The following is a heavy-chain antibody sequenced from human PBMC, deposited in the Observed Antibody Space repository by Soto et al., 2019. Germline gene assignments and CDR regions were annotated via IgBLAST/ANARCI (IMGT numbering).Heavy chain of an antibody. Sequence: QVQLVESGGGVVQPGRSLRLSCAASGFNFRSYGMHWVRQAPGKGLEWVAVISYDGSAKWYVDSVKGRFTISRDTPKNILYLQMNSLRAEDTAVYYCAKDEGAEDDILTGYPLFDYRGQGILVTVSS. J-gene: IGHJ4*02. CDR1: GFNFRSYG. CDR3: AKDEGAEDDILTGYPLFDY. V-gene: IGHV3-30*18. D-gene: IGHD3-9*01. CDR2: ISYDGSAK.